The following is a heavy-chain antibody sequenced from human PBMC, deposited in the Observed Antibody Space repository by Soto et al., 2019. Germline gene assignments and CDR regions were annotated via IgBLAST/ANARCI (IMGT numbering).Heavy chain of an antibody. CDR1: GGSISSYY. Sequence: SETLSLTCTVSGGSISSYYWSWIRQPPGKGLEWIGYIYYSGSTNYNPSLKSRVTISVDTSKNQFSLKLSSVTAADTAVYYCARQMTSYFDYWGQGTLVTVSS. V-gene: IGHV4-59*08. CDR2: IYYSGST. CDR3: ARQMTSYFDY. J-gene: IGHJ4*02.